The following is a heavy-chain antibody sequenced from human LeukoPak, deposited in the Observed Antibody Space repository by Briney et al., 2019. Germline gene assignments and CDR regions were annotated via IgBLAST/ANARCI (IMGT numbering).Heavy chain of an antibody. J-gene: IGHJ5*02. CDR2: IYYNGSA. CDR3: ARSHKNWFDP. V-gene: IGHV4-30-4*08. Sequence: SETLSLTCTVSGGSISSGDYYWSWIRQPPGTGLEWIGYIYYNGSAYYNPSLKSRVTISVDTSKNQFSLKLSSVTAADTAVYYCARSHKNWFDPWGQGTLVTVSS. CDR1: GGSISSGDYY.